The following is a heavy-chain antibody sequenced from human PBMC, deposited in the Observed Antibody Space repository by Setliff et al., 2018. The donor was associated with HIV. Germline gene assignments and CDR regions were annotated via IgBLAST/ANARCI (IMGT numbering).Heavy chain of an antibody. Sequence: ASVKVSCKASGYTFTTYGLTWVRQAPGQGLEWMGWISGYNANTYYAEKLQGRVTVTIDTSTTTAYMELRSLGSDDTAVYYCARDGAFVWGTYRYQGFDHWGQGTLVTVSS. V-gene: IGHV1-18*01. D-gene: IGHD3-16*02. CDR1: GYTFTTYG. CDR2: ISGYNANT. CDR3: ARDGAFVWGTYRYQGFDH. J-gene: IGHJ4*02.